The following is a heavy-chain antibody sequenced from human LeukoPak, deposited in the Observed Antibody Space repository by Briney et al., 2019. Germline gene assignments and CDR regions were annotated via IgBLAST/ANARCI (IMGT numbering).Heavy chain of an antibody. J-gene: IGHJ4*02. CDR3: TRVGYIDEGIDY. Sequence: GGSLRLSCTSSGFTFSTYVKTWVRLAPGKGLEWVSGISGSGDNTYYADFVKGRFTISRDNSKNTLYLQMNSLRAEDTAIYYCTRVGYIDEGIDYWGQGTLVTVSS. D-gene: IGHD5-24*01. CDR2: ISGSGDNT. V-gene: IGHV3-23*01. CDR1: GFTFSTYV.